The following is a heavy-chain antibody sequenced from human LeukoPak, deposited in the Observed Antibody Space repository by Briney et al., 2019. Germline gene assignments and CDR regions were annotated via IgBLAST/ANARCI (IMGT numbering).Heavy chain of an antibody. Sequence: GGSLRLSCSASGFTFSDYGMHWVRQAPGKGLEYVSAISNSGGSTNYADSVKGRFTISRDNSKNTLYLQMSSLRAEDTAVYYCVKGVRSPDYWGQGTLVTVSS. V-gene: IGHV3-64D*09. J-gene: IGHJ4*02. CDR2: ISNSGGST. CDR3: VKGVRSPDY. D-gene: IGHD3-16*01. CDR1: GFTFSDYG.